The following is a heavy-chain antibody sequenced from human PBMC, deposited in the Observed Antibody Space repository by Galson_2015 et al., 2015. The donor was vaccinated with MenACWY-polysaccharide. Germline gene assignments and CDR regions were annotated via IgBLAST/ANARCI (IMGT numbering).Heavy chain of an antibody. D-gene: IGHD3-22*01. V-gene: IGHV3-7*01. CDR2: TKQDGSEK. Sequence: SLRLSCAASGFTFNNFWMNWVRQAPGKGLEWVAITKQDGSEKYYVDSVRGRFSISRDNAKNSRYRQMNSLRSEDTAVYHCARDLLDSSGYTRGSVFDLWGRGTLVTVSS. CDR3: ARDLLDSSGYTRGSVFDL. J-gene: IGHJ2*01. CDR1: GFTFNNFW.